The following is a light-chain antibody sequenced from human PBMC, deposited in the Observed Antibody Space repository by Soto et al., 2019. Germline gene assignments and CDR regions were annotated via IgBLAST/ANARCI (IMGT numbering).Light chain of an antibody. Sequence: EIVLTQSPGTLSLSPGERGTLSCRASQSVSSNYLAWYQQKPGQAPRLLIYRTSTRPAAIPDRFSGGGSGTVSTLTISRLEPEDFAVYYCQQYGSSPITFGQGTRLEIK. CDR1: QSVSSNY. CDR2: RTS. V-gene: IGKV3-20*01. CDR3: QQYGSSPIT. J-gene: IGKJ5*01.